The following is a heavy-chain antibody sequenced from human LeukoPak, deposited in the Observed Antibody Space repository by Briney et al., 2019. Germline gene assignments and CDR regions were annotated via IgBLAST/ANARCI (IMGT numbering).Heavy chain of an antibody. Sequence: GASVKVSCKASGGTFSSYAISWVRQAPGQGLEWMGGIIPIFGTASYAQKFQGRVTITADESTSTAYMELSSLRSEDTAVYYCARAYSSNWYYFDYWGQGALVTVSS. J-gene: IGHJ4*02. CDR2: IIPIFGTA. D-gene: IGHD6-19*01. V-gene: IGHV1-69*13. CDR1: GGTFSSYA. CDR3: ARAYSSNWYYFDY.